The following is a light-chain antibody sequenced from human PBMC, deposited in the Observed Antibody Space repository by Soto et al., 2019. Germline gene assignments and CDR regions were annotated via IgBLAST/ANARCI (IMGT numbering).Light chain of an antibody. V-gene: IGKV1-17*03. CDR2: GAS. J-gene: IGKJ1*01. CDR3: LQHNSYSWT. CDR1: QVISNY. Sequence: DLQMTQSPSAMSASVGDRVTITCRASQVISNYLAWFQQKPGKVPKRLIYGASSLQSGVPSRFNGSGSGTEFTLTINSLQPEDFATYFCLQHNSYSWTFGQGTKVEIK.